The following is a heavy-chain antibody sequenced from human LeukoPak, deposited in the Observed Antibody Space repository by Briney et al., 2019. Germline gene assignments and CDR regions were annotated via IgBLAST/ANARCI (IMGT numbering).Heavy chain of an antibody. D-gene: IGHD2-21*02. CDR1: GFTFSSYR. V-gene: IGHV3-21*01. CDR2: ISSSSSYI. Sequence: GGSLRLSCAASGFTFSSYRMNWVRQAPGKGLEWVSSISSSSSYIYYADSVKGRFTISRDNAKNSLYLQMNSLRAEDTAVYYCARSLTARAAFDTWGQGTMDTVSS. CDR3: ARSLTARAAFDT. J-gene: IGHJ3*02.